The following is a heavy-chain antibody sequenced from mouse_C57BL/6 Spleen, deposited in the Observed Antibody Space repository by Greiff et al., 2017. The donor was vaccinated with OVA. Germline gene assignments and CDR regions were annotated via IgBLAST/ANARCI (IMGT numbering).Heavy chain of an antibody. CDR2: INYDGSST. CDR1: GFTFSDYY. D-gene: IGHD2-2*01. J-gene: IGHJ2*01. CDR3: ARGGGYDYFDY. V-gene: IGHV5-16*01. Sequence: DVKLVESEGGLVQPGSSMKLSCTASGFTFSDYYMAWVRQVPEKGLEWVANINYDGSSTYYLDSLKSRFIISRDNAKNILYLQMSSLKSEDTATYYCARGGGYDYFDYWGQGTTLTVSS.